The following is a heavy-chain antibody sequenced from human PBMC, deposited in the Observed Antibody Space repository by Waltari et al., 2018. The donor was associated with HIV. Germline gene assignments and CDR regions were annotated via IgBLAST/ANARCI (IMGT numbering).Heavy chain of an antibody. CDR3: ARISVTYCGGDCSYFDY. Sequence: QVQLVQSGGGVVQPGRSLRLSCAASGLPFNNSGLPWVRQAPGKGLEWVAVIWYDGSNKYYADSVKGRFTISRDNSKNTLYLQMNTLRVEDTAVYYCARISVTYCGGDCSYFDYWGQGTLVTVSS. CDR1: GLPFNNSG. CDR2: IWYDGSNK. D-gene: IGHD2-21*02. V-gene: IGHV3-33*01. J-gene: IGHJ4*02.